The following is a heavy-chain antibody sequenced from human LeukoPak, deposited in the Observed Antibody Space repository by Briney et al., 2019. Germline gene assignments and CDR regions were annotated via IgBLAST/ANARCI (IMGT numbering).Heavy chain of an antibody. CDR3: AIFPLNYAEYYFDY. D-gene: IGHD2-2*01. V-gene: IGHV4-59*08. Sequence: SETLSLTCTVSGGSISSYYWSWIRQSPGKRLEWSGYIYYRGSTSYSPSLKSRGTISVDTSKNQFSLKLRTVTAADTAVYYCAIFPLNYAEYYFDYWGQGILVTVSS. CDR1: GGSISSYY. J-gene: IGHJ4*02. CDR2: IYYRGST.